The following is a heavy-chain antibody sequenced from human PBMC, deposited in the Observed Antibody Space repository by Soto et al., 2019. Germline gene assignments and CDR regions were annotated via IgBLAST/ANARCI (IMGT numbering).Heavy chain of an antibody. CDR2: IKSKTDGGTI. D-gene: IGHD6-13*01. CDR1: SFTFSNAW. CDR3: TRIGSSWGA. J-gene: IGHJ1*01. V-gene: IGHV3-15*07. Sequence: EVQLVESGGGLVKPGGSLRLSCAASSFTFSNAWMNWVRQAPGKGLEWVGRIKSKTDGGTIDYAARVKGRCTISRDDSKNTLFLQMHSLKTEDTARYYCTRIGSSWGAWGQGTLVTVSS.